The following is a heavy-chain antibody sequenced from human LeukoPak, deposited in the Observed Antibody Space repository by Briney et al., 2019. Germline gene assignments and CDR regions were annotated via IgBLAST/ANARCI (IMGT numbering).Heavy chain of an antibody. CDR3: AKDRGLVVTPSGY. CDR1: GFTFSSYA. V-gene: IGHV3-23*01. D-gene: IGHD3-22*01. J-gene: IGHJ4*02. Sequence: PGGSLRLSCAASGFTFSSYAMSWVRQAPGKGLEWVSAISGSGGSTYYADSVKGRFTISRDNSKNTLYLRMNSLRAEDTAVYYCAKDRGLVVTPSGYWGQGTLVTVTS. CDR2: ISGSGGST.